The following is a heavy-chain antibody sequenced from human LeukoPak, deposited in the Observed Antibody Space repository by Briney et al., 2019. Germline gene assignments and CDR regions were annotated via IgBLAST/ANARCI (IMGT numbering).Heavy chain of an antibody. D-gene: IGHD2-15*01. CDR1: GGSISSYY. CDR3: ASLSEYCSSGSCYLGWFDP. J-gene: IGHJ5*02. CDR2: VYYAGST. Sequence: SETLSLTCTVSGGSISSYYWSWIRQPPGKGLERIGYVYYAGSTNYNPSLKSRVTISVDTSKNQVSLKLSSVTAADTAVYYCASLSEYCSSGSCYLGWFDPWGQGTLVTVSS. V-gene: IGHV4-59*01.